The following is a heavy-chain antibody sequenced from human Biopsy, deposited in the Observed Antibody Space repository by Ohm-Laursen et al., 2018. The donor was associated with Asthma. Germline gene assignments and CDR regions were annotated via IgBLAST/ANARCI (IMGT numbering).Heavy chain of an antibody. V-gene: IGHV4-31*03. Sequence: SDTLSITCTVSGGSINIGDYYWSWIRQHPVKGLEWIGYIYYSGSTYYNPSLKSRVSISLDTSKNQFSLSLTSVTAADTAVYYCARTTYGDDGFDPWGQGTLVTVSS. CDR1: GGSINIGDYY. CDR3: ARTTYGDDGFDP. CDR2: IYYSGST. J-gene: IGHJ5*02. D-gene: IGHD4-17*01.